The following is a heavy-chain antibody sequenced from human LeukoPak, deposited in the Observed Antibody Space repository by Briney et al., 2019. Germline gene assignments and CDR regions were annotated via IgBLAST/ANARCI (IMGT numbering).Heavy chain of an antibody. V-gene: IGHV3-7*03. CDR2: IKTDASEK. Sequence: GGSLRLSCETSGFIFSNCWMTWVRQAPGKGLEWVANIKTDASEKYYADSVKGRFTISRDNSKNTLYLQMNSLRAEDTAVYYCARSLLWFGEQRDYWGQGTLVTVSS. CDR3: ARSLLWFGEQRDY. CDR1: GFIFSNCW. J-gene: IGHJ4*02. D-gene: IGHD3-10*01.